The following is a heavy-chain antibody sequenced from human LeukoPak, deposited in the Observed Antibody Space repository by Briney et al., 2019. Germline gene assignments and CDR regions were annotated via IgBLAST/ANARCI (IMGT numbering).Heavy chain of an antibody. V-gene: IGHV3-7*01. D-gene: IGHD5-12*01. J-gene: IGHJ3*02. CDR3: TRDSGYNAFDI. CDR2: IKEDGTAE. CDR1: GFTFSSSW. Sequence: GGSLRFSCAASGFTFSSSWMAWVRQAPGKGLEWVGNIKEDGTAENYVVSVRGRFTISRDNAKNSLYLQMNSLRGEDTAVYYCTRDSGYNAFDIWGQGTMVTVSS.